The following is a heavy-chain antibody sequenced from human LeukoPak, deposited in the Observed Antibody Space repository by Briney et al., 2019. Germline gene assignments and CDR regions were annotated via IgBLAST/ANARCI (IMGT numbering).Heavy chain of an antibody. CDR3: ATPTTYYYDRAFDY. CDR1: GYTLTELS. Sequence: GASVTVSCKVSGYTLTELSMHWVRQAPGKGLEWMGGFDPEDGETIYAQKFQGRVTMTEDTSTDTAYMELSSLRSEDTAVYYCATPTTYYYDRAFDYWGQETLVTVSS. CDR2: FDPEDGET. J-gene: IGHJ4*02. D-gene: IGHD3-22*01. V-gene: IGHV1-24*01.